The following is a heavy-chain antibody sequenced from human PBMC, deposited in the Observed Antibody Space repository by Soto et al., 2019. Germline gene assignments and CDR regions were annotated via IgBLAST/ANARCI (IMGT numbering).Heavy chain of an antibody. CDR2: MYAGGDT. Sequence: GGSLRLSCGASGLSVSDNYMGWVRQAPGRGLEWVSVMYAGGDTHYADSVKGRFTISRDKSENTLYLQMNSLRDEDTGVYHCAIGEWLSTSYFNFWGKGTLVTVSS. D-gene: IGHD3-3*01. CDR1: GLSVSDNY. J-gene: IGHJ4*02. V-gene: IGHV3-53*01. CDR3: AIGEWLSTSYFNF.